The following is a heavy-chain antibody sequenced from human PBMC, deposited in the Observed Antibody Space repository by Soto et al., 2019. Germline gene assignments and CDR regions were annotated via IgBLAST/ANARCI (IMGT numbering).Heavy chain of an antibody. CDR3: GRGDRGGSGSPASYYYSGLDV. J-gene: IGHJ6*02. D-gene: IGHD3-10*01. Sequence: EVQLLESGGDLVQPGGSLRLSCAASGLNFNDYAMTWVRQAPGKGLEWVSSVSTRGDITYYSDSVKGRFTISRDNSKNTLFVHMNSLRAEDTALYYCGRGDRGGSGSPASYYYSGLDVWGQGTTVTVSS. V-gene: IGHV3-23*01. CDR2: VSTRGDIT. CDR1: GLNFNDYA.